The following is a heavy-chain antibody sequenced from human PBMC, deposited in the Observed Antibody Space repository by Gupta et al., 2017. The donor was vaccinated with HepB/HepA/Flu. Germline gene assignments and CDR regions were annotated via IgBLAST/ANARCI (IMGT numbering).Heavy chain of an antibody. J-gene: IGHJ4*02. V-gene: IGHV2-5*02. CDR2: IYWDDDK. D-gene: IGHD5-12*01. CDR3: AHEGEITEYSGYGRIDY. Sequence: QITLKESGPTLVKPTQTLTLTCTFSGFSLSTSGVGVGWIRQPPGKALEWLALIYWDDDKRYSPSLKSRLTITKDTSKNRVVLTMTNMDPVDTATYYCAHEGEITEYSGYGRIDYWGQGTLVTVSS. CDR1: GFSLSTSGVG.